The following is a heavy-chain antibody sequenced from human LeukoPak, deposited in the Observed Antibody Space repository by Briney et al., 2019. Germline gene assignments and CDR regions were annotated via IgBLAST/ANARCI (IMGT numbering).Heavy chain of an antibody. V-gene: IGHV3-48*03. Sequence: GGSLRLSCAASGFTFSSYEMIWVRQAPGKGLEWVSYITTSGSTSTIYYADSVRGRFTISRDNAKNSLYLQMNSLRAEDTAVYYCAKDRSRSGPRRLYYYYGMDVWGQGTTVTVSS. CDR1: GFTFSSYE. D-gene: IGHD3-3*01. CDR2: ITTSGSTSTI. CDR3: AKDRSRSGPRRLYYYYGMDV. J-gene: IGHJ6*02.